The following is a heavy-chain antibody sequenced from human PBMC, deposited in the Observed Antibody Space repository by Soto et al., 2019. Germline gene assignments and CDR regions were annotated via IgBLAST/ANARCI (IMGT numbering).Heavy chain of an antibody. J-gene: IGHJ4*02. CDR2: INHSGST. D-gene: IGHD3-10*01. CDR3: AIGEWFGELTYSK. Sequence: SETLSLTCAVYGGSFSGYYWSWIRQPPGKGLEWIGEINHSGSTNYNPSLKSRVTISVDTSKNQFSLKLSSVTAADTAMYYCAIGEWFGELTYSKWGQGTLVTVSS. V-gene: IGHV4-34*01. CDR1: GGSFSGYY.